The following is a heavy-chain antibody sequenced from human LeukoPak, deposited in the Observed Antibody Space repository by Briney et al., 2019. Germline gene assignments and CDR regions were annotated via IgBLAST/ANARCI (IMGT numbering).Heavy chain of an antibody. CDR2: ISGSGGST. CDR1: GFTFSSYA. D-gene: IGHD3-10*01. J-gene: IGHJ4*02. V-gene: IGHV3-23*01. CDR3: AKDLAGFGELFRFDY. Sequence: GGSLRLSCAASGFTFSSYAMSWVRQAPGKGLEWVSAISGSGGSTYYADSVKGRFTISRDNSKNTLYLQMNSLRAEDTAVYYCAKDLAGFGELFRFDYWGQGTLVTVSS.